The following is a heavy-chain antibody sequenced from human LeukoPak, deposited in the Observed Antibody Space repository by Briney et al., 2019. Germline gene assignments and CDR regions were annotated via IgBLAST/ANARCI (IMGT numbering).Heavy chain of an antibody. V-gene: IGHV1-46*01. D-gene: IGHD3-22*01. J-gene: IGHJ4*02. CDR3: ARGGSKYYYDSSGYHFDY. Sequence: ASVKVSCKASGYTFTSYGISWVRQAPGQGLEWMGIINPSGGSTSYAQKFQGRVTMTRDTSTSTVYMELSSLRSEDTAVYYCARGGSKYYYDSSGYHFDYWGQGTLVTVSS. CDR2: INPSGGST. CDR1: GYTFTSYG.